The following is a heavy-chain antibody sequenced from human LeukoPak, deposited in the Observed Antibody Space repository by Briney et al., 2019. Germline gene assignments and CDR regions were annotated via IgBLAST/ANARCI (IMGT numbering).Heavy chain of an antibody. CDR2: INHRAST. D-gene: IGHD2-2*01. V-gene: IGHV4-34*01. CDR1: GYSFSDYY. J-gene: IGHJ5*02. Sequence: SETLSLTCAVYGYSFSDYYCNWIRQPPGKVLEWVGEINHRASTNYHPSLERRVTISVDTSKNQFSLRLSSVTAADTAVYFCARGQVPAARGHNWFDPWGLGTLVTVSS. CDR3: ARGQVPAARGHNWFDP.